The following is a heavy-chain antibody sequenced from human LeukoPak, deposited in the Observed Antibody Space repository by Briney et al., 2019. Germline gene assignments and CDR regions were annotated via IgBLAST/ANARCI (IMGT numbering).Heavy chain of an antibody. D-gene: IGHD3-10*01. CDR3: AKVIRGANTWDS. V-gene: IGHV3-23*01. CDR1: GFTFSSYA. J-gene: IGHJ4*02. Sequence: GGSLRLSCAASGFTFSSYAMSWVRQAPGKGLEWVSAISGSGGSTYYADSVKGRFTISRDSSKNTLYLQMNSLRAEDTAVYYCAKVIRGANTWDSWGQGTLVTVSS. CDR2: ISGSGGST.